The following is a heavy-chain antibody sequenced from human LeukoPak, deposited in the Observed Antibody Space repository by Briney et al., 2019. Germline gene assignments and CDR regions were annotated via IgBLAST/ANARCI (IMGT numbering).Heavy chain of an antibody. CDR1: GYTFTSYG. D-gene: IGHD5-18*01. CDR3: AREGAIYQYSYGSYYYYGMDV. CDR2: ISAYNGNT. Sequence: GASVKVSCKASGYTFTSYGISWVRQAPGQGLEWMGWISAYNGNTNYAQKLQGRVTMTTDTSTSTAYMELRSLRSDDTAVYYCAREGAIYQYSYGSYYYYGMDVRGQGTTVTVSS. V-gene: IGHV1-18*01. J-gene: IGHJ6*01.